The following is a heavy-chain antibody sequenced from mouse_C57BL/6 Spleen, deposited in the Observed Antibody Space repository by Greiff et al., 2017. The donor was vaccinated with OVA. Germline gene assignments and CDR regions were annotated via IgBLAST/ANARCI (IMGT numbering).Heavy chain of an antibody. V-gene: IGHV5-4*03. J-gene: IGHJ3*01. D-gene: IGHD1-1*01. Sequence: EVMLVESGGGLVKPGGSLKLSCAASGFTFSSYAMSWVRQTPEKRLEWVATISDGGSYTYYPDNVKGRFTISRDNAKNNLYLQMSSLKSEDTAMYYCARGRFYGSSYTWFAYWGKGTLVTVSA. CDR1: GFTFSSYA. CDR3: ARGRFYGSSYTWFAY. CDR2: ISDGGSYT.